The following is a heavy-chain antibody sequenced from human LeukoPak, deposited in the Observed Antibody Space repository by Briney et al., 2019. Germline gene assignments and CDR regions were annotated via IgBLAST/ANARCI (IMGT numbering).Heavy chain of an antibody. Sequence: PSETLSLTCTVSGGSISSSSYYWGWLRQPPGKGLEWIGSIYYSGSTYYNPSLKSRVTISVDTSKNQFSLKLSSVTAADTAVYYCARLPLFQGWFGELFHHYFDYWGQGTLVTVSS. D-gene: IGHD3-10*01. J-gene: IGHJ4*02. CDR1: GGSISSSSYY. CDR2: IYYSGST. CDR3: ARLPLFQGWFGELFHHYFDY. V-gene: IGHV4-39*01.